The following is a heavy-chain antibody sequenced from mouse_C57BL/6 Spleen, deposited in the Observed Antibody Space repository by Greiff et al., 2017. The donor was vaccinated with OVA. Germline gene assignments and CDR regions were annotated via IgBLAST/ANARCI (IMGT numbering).Heavy chain of an antibody. D-gene: IGHD1-1*01. CDR1: GFSFSDYG. CDR3: ARPDGSISYFAMDY. Sequence: EVMLVESGGGLVKPGGSLKLSCAASGFSFSDYGMHLVRLAPATGLGWVAYISSGCSTIYYADPVKGRLPISRDNAKNTLVLLMTSLRSEETAMYYCARPDGSISYFAMDYWGQGTSVTVSS. J-gene: IGHJ4*01. CDR2: ISSGCSTI. V-gene: IGHV5-17*01.